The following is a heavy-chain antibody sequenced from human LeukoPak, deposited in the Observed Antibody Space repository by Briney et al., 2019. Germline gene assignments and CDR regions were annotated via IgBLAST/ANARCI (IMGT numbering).Heavy chain of an antibody. CDR2: IYDSGST. V-gene: IGHV4-59*08. D-gene: IGHD6-19*01. Sequence: PSVTLSLTCSVSGGSISSYYWSWIRQPPGKGLEWIGYIYDSGSTSYNPSLQSRVTISIDTSKNQFSLKLSSVTAADTAVYYCARSGTGWFEDYWGQGTLVTVSS. CDR1: GGSISSYY. J-gene: IGHJ4*02. CDR3: ARSGTGWFEDY.